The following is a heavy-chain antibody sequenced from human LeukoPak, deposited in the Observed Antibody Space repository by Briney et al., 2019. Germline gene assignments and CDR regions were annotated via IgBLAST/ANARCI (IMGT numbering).Heavy chain of an antibody. V-gene: IGHV5-51*01. J-gene: IGHJ4*02. CDR1: GYRFTNYW. D-gene: IGHD5-24*01. CDR2: IHGDDTDT. CDR3: VIRAWPQYYFDF. Sequence: GESLKISCEASGYRFTNYWIGWVRQKPGKGLEWIGVIHGDDTDTRFSPSFEGQVTISADRSNSTAYLQWSSLKASDTGMYYCVIRAWPQYYFDFWGQGTLVTVSS.